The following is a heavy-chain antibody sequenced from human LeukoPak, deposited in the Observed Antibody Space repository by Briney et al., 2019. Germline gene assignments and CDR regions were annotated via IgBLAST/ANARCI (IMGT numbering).Heavy chain of an antibody. CDR1: GFTFSSYG. V-gene: IGHV3-23*01. CDR3: AKDVLGDRYYYMDV. J-gene: IGHJ6*03. CDR2: ISGSGGST. D-gene: IGHD4-17*01. Sequence: GGTLRLSCAASGFTFSSYGMSWVRQAPGKGLEWVSAISGSGGSTYYADSVKGRFTISRDNSKNTLYLQMNSLRAEDTALYYCAKDVLGDRYYYMDVWGKGTTVTISS.